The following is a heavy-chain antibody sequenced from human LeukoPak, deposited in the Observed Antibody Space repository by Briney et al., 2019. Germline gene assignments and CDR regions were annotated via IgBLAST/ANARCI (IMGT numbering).Heavy chain of an antibody. CDR3: ARGFLTGLYFDY. CDR1: GGSLSSSSYY. D-gene: IGHD3-9*01. Sequence: SETLSLTCTVSGGSLSSSSYYWGWIRHPPGTGLGWIGRIYYSGSTYYNPSLTSPVTISVATSKNQFSLKLSSVPAADTAVYYCARGFLTGLYFDYCGQATLVTVSS. V-gene: IGHV4-39*01. J-gene: IGHJ4*02. CDR2: IYYSGST.